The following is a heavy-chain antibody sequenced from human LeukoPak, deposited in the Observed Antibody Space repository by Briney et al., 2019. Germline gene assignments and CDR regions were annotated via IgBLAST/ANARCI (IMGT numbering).Heavy chain of an antibody. CDR2: INPSGGSS. CDR1: GYIFSSYY. V-gene: IGHV1-46*01. D-gene: IGHD5-18*01. J-gene: IGHJ4*02. Sequence: ASVKVSCKASGYIFSSYYMHWVRQAPGQGLEWMGIINPSGGSSSYAQKFQGRVTMTRDTSSSTVYMELSSLRSEDKAVYYCAREGSGYNYAENWGQGTLVTVSS. CDR3: AREGSGYNYAEN.